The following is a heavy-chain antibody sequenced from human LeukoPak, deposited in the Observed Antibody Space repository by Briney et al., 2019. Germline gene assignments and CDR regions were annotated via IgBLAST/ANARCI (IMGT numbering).Heavy chain of an antibody. CDR3: AKDHCSSTSCPQGAFDI. J-gene: IGHJ3*02. V-gene: IGHV3-23*01. CDR1: GFTFSSYA. CDR2: ISGSGGST. Sequence: GGSLRLSYAASGFTFSSYAMSWVRQAPGKGLEWVSAISGSGGSTYYADSVKGRFTISRDNSKNTLYLQMNSLRAEDTAVYYCAKDHCSSTSCPQGAFDIWGQGTMVTVSS. D-gene: IGHD2-2*01.